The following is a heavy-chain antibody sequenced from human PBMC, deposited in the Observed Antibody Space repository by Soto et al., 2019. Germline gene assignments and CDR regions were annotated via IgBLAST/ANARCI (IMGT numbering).Heavy chain of an antibody. J-gene: IGHJ4*02. V-gene: IGHV3-30*03. CDR3: SRDSSGYYYGGDY. CDR1: GFTFSSYG. D-gene: IGHD3-22*01. Sequence: LRLSCAASGFTFSSYGMHWVRQAPGKGLEWVAVISYDGSNKYYADSVKGRFTISRDNSKNTLYLQMNSLRAEDTAVYYSSRDSSGYYYGGDYWGQGTLVTVSS. CDR2: ISYDGSNK.